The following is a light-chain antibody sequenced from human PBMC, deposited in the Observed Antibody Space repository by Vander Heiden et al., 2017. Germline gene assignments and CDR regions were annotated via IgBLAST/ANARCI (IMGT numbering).Light chain of an antibody. CDR3: AAWDDSLSGGV. Sequence: QSVLSQPPAASGTPGPRVTISCSGRSSNIGRNYVYWYQQLPGTAPNLLIYRNNQRRSGVPYRFSGSKSGTSASPATSGLLSEDEADYYCAAWDDSLSGGVFGGGTKLTVL. V-gene: IGLV1-47*01. CDR2: RNN. CDR1: SSNIGRNY. J-gene: IGLJ3*02.